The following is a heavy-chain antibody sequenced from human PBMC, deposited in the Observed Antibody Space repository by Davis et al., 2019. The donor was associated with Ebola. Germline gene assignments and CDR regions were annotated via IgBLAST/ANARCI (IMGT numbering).Heavy chain of an antibody. V-gene: IGHV4-59*08. CDR1: GCSISGSS. J-gene: IGHJ5*02. CDR3: ARSLYPGYDGGLWWFAP. Sequence: SETLSLTCTVSGCSISGSSLSWIRQPPATGLAWLWPLSHVVVTNSSPSLKTRLTISVDTSKNQFSLELSSVTAADTAVYYCARSLYPGYDGGLWWFAPWGQGTLVTVSS. CDR2: LSHVVVT. D-gene: IGHD3-16*01.